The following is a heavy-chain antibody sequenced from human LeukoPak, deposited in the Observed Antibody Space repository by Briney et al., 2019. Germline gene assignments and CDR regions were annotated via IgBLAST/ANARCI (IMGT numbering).Heavy chain of an antibody. V-gene: IGHV3-23*01. J-gene: IGHJ6*02. D-gene: IGHD5-12*01. Sequence: GRSLRLSCAASGLTLSFYATTWVRQAPGKGLEWVSGISGSGGSTNYADSVKGRFTISRDNSKNTLYLQMNSLRAEDTAVYYCAKDRRGYSGYGYDYYGMDVWGQGTTVTVSS. CDR3: AKDRRGYSGYGYDYYGMDV. CDR1: GLTLSFYA. CDR2: ISGSGGST.